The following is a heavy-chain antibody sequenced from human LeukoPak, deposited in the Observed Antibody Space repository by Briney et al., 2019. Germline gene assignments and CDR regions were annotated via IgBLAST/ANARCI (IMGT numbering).Heavy chain of an antibody. CDR1: GYTFTSCY. Sequence: ASVKVSCKASGYTFTSCYMHWVRQAPGQGLEWMGIINPSGGSTSYAQKFQGRVTMTRDTSTSTVYMELSSLRSEDTAVYYCARDLITISVYDYYYMDVWGKGTTVTVSS. J-gene: IGHJ6*03. CDR2: INPSGGST. V-gene: IGHV1-46*03. D-gene: IGHD3-3*01. CDR3: ARDLITISVYDYYYMDV.